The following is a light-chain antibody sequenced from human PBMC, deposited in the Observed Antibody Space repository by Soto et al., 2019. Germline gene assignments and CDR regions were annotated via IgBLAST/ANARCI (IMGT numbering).Light chain of an antibody. Sequence: EIVMTQSPATLSVSPGERATLSCRASQSVGNDLAWYQQKPGRSPRLLIDESSTRATDVPVRFSGSGSGTEFTLTITRLQSIDFPAYYCQKYKNWALSFGGGTKVEIE. V-gene: IGKV3-15*01. CDR2: ESS. J-gene: IGKJ4*01. CDR1: QSVGND. CDR3: QKYKNWALS.